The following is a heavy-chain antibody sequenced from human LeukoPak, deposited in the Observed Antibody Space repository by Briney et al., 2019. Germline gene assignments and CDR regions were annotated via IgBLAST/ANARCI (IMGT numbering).Heavy chain of an antibody. V-gene: IGHV3-20*04. CDR3: ARDVSSNWYSFNI. D-gene: IGHD6-13*01. Sequence: PGGSLRLSCKDSGFSFDDYGMSWVRQVPGKGLEWVCGINWDGDNTHCADSVKGRFSVSRDNAKSSLFLQMSSLRVEDTALYYCARDVSSNWYSFNIWGQGTQVTVTS. CDR1: GFSFDDYG. J-gene: IGHJ4*02. CDR2: INWDGDNT.